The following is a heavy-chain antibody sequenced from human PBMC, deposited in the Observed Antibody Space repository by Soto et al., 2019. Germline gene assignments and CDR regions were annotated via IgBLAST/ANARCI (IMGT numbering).Heavy chain of an antibody. J-gene: IGHJ4*02. D-gene: IGHD4-17*01. CDR3: AKTSYGDYVTFDY. CDR2: ISYDGSNK. CDR1: GFTFSSYG. Sequence: GGSLRLSCAASGFTFSSYGMHWVRQAPGKGLEWVAVISYDGSNKYYADSVKGRFTISRDNSKNTLYLQMNSLRAEDTAVYYCAKTSYGDYVTFDYWGQGTLVTVSS. V-gene: IGHV3-30*18.